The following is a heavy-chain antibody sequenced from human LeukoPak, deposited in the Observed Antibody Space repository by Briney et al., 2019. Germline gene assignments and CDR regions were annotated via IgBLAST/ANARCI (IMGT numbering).Heavy chain of an antibody. V-gene: IGHV3-33*08. J-gene: IGHJ5*02. CDR3: ASRRGYSYGFGPWNWFDP. CDR1: GFTFSSYG. Sequence: GGSLRLSCAASGFTFSSYGMHWVRQAPGKGLEWVAVIFYDGSNKYYADSVKGRLTISRDNAKNSLYLQMNSLRAEDTAVYYCASRRGYSYGFGPWNWFDPWGQGTLVTVSS. CDR2: IFYDGSNK. D-gene: IGHD5-18*01.